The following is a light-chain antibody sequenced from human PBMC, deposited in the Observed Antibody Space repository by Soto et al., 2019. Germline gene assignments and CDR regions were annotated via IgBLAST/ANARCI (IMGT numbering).Light chain of an antibody. CDR3: QQYSSYSFT. J-gene: IGKJ3*01. CDR1: QSIGSW. CDR2: DAS. V-gene: IGKV1-5*01. Sequence: IQMTQSPSTLSASVGDRVTITCRASQSIGSWLAWYQQRPGKAPKVLIYDASSLESGVPSRFSGSGSGTEFTLTISSLQPDDFAYYYCQQYSSYSFTFGPGTKVEIK.